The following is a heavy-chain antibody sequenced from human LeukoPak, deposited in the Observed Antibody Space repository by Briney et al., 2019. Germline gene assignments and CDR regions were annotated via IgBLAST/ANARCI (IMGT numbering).Heavy chain of an antibody. CDR2: INPNSGGT. J-gene: IGHJ4*02. CDR1: GYTFTGYY. V-gene: IGHV1-2*04. D-gene: IGHD3-9*01. CDR3: ARGGDAYFDWLSSFDY. Sequence: ASVKVSCKAFGYTFTGYYMHWVRQAPGQGLEWMGWINPNSGGTNYAQKFQGWVTMTRDTSISTAYMELSRLRSDDTAVYYCARGGDAYFDWLSSFDYWGQGTLVTVSS.